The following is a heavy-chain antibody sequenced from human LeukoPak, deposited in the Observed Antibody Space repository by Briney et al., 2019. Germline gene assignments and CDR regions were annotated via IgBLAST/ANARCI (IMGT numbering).Heavy chain of an antibody. D-gene: IGHD6-19*01. J-gene: IGHJ4*02. Sequence: SETLSLTCTLSGGSIGSYYWSWIRQPPGKGLEWIGYIYYSGSTDYNPSLKSRVTISIDTSTNQFSLKLNSVTAADTAVYYCARDPRSSGWYLYSDYWGQGTLVTVSS. CDR2: IYYSGST. CDR1: GGSIGSYY. CDR3: ARDPRSSGWYLYSDY. V-gene: IGHV4-59*01.